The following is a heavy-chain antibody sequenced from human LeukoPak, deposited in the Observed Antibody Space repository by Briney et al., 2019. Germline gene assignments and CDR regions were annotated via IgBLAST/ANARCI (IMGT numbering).Heavy chain of an antibody. J-gene: IGHJ3*02. CDR1: GFTFSSYS. D-gene: IGHD3-3*01. CDR3: ASPEWLPDSIDI. CDR2: IKQDGSEK. Sequence: GGSLRLSCAASGFTFSSYSMTWVRQAPGRGLEWVATIKQDGSEKYYVDSVKGRFTISRDNAKNSLYLQMNNLRAEDTAVYYCASPEWLPDSIDIWGQGTMVTVSS. V-gene: IGHV3-7*01.